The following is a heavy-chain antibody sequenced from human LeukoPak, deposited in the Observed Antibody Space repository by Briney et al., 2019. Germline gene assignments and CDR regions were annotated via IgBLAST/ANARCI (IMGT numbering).Heavy chain of an antibody. D-gene: IGHD4-11*01. Sequence: VASVKVSCKASGCTFSSYAISWVRQAPGQGLEWMGGIITICGTANYAQTFQGRVTITTDESTNTAYMELSSLRSEDTAVYYCARGVPYSNYAHDDYYYYMDVWGKGTTVTVSS. CDR1: GCTFSSYA. V-gene: IGHV1-69*05. J-gene: IGHJ6*03. CDR2: IITICGTA. CDR3: ARGVPYSNYAHDDYYYYMDV.